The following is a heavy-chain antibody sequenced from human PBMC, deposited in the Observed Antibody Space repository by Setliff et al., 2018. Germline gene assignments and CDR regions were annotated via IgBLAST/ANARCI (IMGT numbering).Heavy chain of an antibody. CDR3: ARGTFSDFWSGDYYDY. CDR1: GFTFSSYW. V-gene: IGHV3-7*01. D-gene: IGHD3-3*01. Sequence: GSLRLSCAASGFTFSSYWMSWVRQAPGKGLEWVANIKQDGSEKYYVDSVKGRFTISRDNAKNSLYLQMNSLRAEDTAMYHCARGTFSDFWSGDYYDYWGQGTLVTVSS. J-gene: IGHJ4*02. CDR2: IKQDGSEK.